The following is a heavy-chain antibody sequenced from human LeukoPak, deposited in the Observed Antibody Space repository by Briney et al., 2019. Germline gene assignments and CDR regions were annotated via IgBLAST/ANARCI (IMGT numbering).Heavy chain of an antibody. Sequence: SETLSLTCTVSGDSISSYYWSWIRQPPGKGLEWIGYIYYSGTTNYNPSLKSRVTISLDTSKNQFSLKLSSVTAADTALYYCAGEISSNGWYHPFDYWGQGTLATVSS. J-gene: IGHJ4*02. V-gene: IGHV4-59*01. CDR3: AGEISSNGWYHPFDY. D-gene: IGHD6-19*01. CDR2: IYYSGTT. CDR1: GDSISSYY.